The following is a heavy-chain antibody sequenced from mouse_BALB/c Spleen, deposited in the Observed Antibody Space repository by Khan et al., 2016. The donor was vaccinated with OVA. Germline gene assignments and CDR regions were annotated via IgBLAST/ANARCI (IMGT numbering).Heavy chain of an antibody. Sequence: VQLKQSGPELVKPGASVKMSCKASGYTFTNYVMHWVKQKPGQGLEWIGYINPYNDGAKYNEKFKGKATLTSDKSSTTAYMELSSLTSEDSAVDYCARYASSPYYAMDYWGQGTSVTVSS. CDR3: ARYASSPYYAMDY. CDR2: INPYNDGA. J-gene: IGHJ4*01. D-gene: IGHD1-1*01. V-gene: IGHV1S136*01. CDR1: GYTFTNYV.